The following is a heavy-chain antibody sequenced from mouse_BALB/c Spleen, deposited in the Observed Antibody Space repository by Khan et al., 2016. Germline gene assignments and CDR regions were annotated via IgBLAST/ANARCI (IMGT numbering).Heavy chain of an antibody. CDR1: GFNIKDYY. CDR2: IDPENGHP. V-gene: IGHV14-1*02. J-gene: IGHJ3*01. Sequence: VQLKQSGAELVRPGALVKLSCKASGFNIKDYYLHWVKQRPEQGLEWVGWIDPENGHPIYDPKFQGKASMTADTSSNTAYLQLSSLTSEDTAVYYCAGEISYHTSRGFAYWGQGTLVIVSA. CDR3: AGEISYHTSRGFAY. D-gene: IGHD2-12*01.